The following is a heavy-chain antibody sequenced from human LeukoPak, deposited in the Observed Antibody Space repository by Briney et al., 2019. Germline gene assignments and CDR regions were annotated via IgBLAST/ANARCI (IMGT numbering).Heavy chain of an antibody. Sequence: PGGSLRLSCAASGSTLSRYSMNWVRQGPGRGLEWISYISRNSTTIKYADSVRGRFTVSRDNARNSLYLQMNSLRAEDTAVYYCAKDAVRQQLVQSLYYFDYWGQGTLVTVSS. CDR1: GSTLSRYS. J-gene: IGHJ4*02. CDR3: AKDAVRQQLVQSLYYFDY. V-gene: IGHV3-48*01. CDR2: ISRNSTTI. D-gene: IGHD6-13*01.